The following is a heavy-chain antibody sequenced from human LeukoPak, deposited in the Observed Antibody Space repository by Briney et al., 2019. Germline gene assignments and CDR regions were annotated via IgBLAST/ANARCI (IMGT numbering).Heavy chain of an antibody. J-gene: IGHJ5*02. V-gene: IGHV3-23*01. CDR2: ISGSGGST. Sequence: GGSLRLSCAASGFTFSSYAMSWVRQAPGKGLEWVSAISGSGGSTYYADSVKGRFTISRDNAKNSLYLQINTLRAEDTAVYYCARGGTPQVRVAINWFDPWGQGTLVTVSP. CDR1: GFTFSSYA. CDR3: ARGGTPQVRVAINWFDP. D-gene: IGHD3-16*01.